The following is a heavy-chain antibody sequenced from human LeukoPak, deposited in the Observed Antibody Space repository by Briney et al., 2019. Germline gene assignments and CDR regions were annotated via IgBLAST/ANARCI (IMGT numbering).Heavy chain of an antibody. D-gene: IGHD1-26*01. CDR1: GFTFSSSG. CDR2: ISSHGRNK. Sequence: GGSLRLSCAASGFTFSSSGMRWVRQAPGKGPEWVALISSHGRNKLYADSVKGRFNISRDNSKHTLYLQMDSLRPEDTAVYSCARDRGSDLNWFDPWGQGTLVTVSS. V-gene: IGHV3-30*03. J-gene: IGHJ5*02. CDR3: ARDRGSDLNWFDP.